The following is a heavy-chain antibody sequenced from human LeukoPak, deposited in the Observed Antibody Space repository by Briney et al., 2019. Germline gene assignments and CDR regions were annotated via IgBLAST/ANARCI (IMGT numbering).Heavy chain of an antibody. CDR2: ISNNGGYT. J-gene: IGHJ1*01. Sequence: GGSLRLSCAASGFTFSSSAMSWVRQAPGKGLEWVSAISNNGGYTYYADSVQGRFTISRDNSKSTLCLQMNSLRAEDTAVYYCTRDWRTGMVWPYWGQGILVTVSS. CDR1: GFTFSSSA. V-gene: IGHV3-23*01. D-gene: IGHD5-18*01. CDR3: TRDWRTGMVWPY.